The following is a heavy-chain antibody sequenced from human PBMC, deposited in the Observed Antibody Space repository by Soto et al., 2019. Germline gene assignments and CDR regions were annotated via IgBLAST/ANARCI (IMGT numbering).Heavy chain of an antibody. CDR2: MSPSTGNT. V-gene: IGHV1-8*01. CDR1: GYTFTFYD. J-gene: IGHJ6*02. CDR3: ARYFDPLDV. Sequence: VQLVQSGAEVKKPGASVKLSCKASGYTFTFYDINWVRQAPGRGLEWMGWMSPSTGNTGYAQRFQGRVTMTSDTYISTAYMEVTRLRPDDTAVYYCARYFDPLDVWGPGTTVTGSS. D-gene: IGHD3-9*01.